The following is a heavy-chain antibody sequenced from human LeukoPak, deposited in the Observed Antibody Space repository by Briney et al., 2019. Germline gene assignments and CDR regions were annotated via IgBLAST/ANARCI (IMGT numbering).Heavy chain of an antibody. V-gene: IGHV3-23*01. CDR3: AKVSGGGLYYDGMDV. Sequence: GGSLRLSCAASGFTFNNYAMNWVRQAPGKGLEWVSVISGSGGTTYYADSVKGRFTISRDSSKNTLYLQMNSLKAEDTAVYYCAKVSGGGLYYDGMDVWGQGTTVTVSS. J-gene: IGHJ6*02. CDR1: GFTFNNYA. D-gene: IGHD1-14*01. CDR2: ISGSGGTT.